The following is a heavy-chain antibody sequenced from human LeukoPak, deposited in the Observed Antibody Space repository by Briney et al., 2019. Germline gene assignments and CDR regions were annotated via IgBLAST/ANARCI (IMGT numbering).Heavy chain of an antibody. CDR2: FDPEDGET. CDR1: GYTLTELS. J-gene: IGHJ5*02. CDR3: ATDQYSSSWYHWFDP. V-gene: IGHV1-24*01. Sequence: ASVKVSCKVSGYTLTELSMYWVRQAPGKGLEWMGGFDPEDGETIYAQKFQGRVTMTEDTSTDTAYMELSSLRSEDTAVYYCATDQYSSSWYHWFDPWGQGTLVTVSS. D-gene: IGHD6-13*01.